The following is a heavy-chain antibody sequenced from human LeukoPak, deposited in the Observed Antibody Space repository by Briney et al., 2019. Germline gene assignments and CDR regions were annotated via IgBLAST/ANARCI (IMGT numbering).Heavy chain of an antibody. CDR3: ARGPAPYYYYGMDV. V-gene: IGHV3-33*01. J-gene: IGHJ6*02. Sequence: GGSLRLSCAASGFTFSSYGMHWVRQAPGKGLEWVAVIWYDGSNKYYADSVKGRFTISRDNSENTLYLQMNSLRAEDTAVYYCARGPAPYYYYGMDVWGQGTTVTVSS. CDR2: IWYDGSNK. CDR1: GFTFSSYG.